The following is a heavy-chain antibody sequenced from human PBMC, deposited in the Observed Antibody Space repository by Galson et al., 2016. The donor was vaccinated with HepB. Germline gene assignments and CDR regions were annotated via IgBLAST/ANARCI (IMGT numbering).Heavy chain of an antibody. CDR2: ISSIAGST. J-gene: IGHJ6*03. D-gene: IGHD2-2*01. V-gene: IGHV3-64D*06. CDR3: VKDLGCGSTRCPYDYYYYMDV. Sequence: SLRLSCAASGFTFRNYAMYWVRQAPGKGLEYVSGISSIAGSTYYADSVKGRVTISRDNSKNTLFLQMSSLRAEDTAVYYFVKDLGCGSTRCPYDYYYYMDVWGKGATVTVSS. CDR1: GFTFRNYA.